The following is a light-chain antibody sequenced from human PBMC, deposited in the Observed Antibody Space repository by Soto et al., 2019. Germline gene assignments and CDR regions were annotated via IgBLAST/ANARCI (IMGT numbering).Light chain of an antibody. Sequence: ESVLTQSPGTLSLSPGERATLSCRASQSVSRSYLAWYQQKPGQAPRLLIYGASSRATGIPDRFSGSGSGTDFTLTISRLEPEDFAVYYCQQYGTSLGTFGQGTEVDIK. V-gene: IGKV3-20*01. CDR3: QQYGTSLGT. J-gene: IGKJ1*01. CDR1: QSVSRSY. CDR2: GAS.